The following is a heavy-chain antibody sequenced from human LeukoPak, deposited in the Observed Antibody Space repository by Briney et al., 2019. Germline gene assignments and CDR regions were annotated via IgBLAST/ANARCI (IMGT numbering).Heavy chain of an antibody. D-gene: IGHD3-22*01. CDR1: GYTFTGYY. CDR2: INPNSGGT. V-gene: IGHV1-2*02. CDR3: ARAHNTNYYDSSGYYDTIDY. Sequence: ASVKVSCRASGYTFTGYYIHWVRQAPGQGLEWMGWINPNSGGTNYAQKFQGRVTMTRDTSISTAYMELSRLRSDDTAVYYCARAHNTNYYDSSGYYDTIDYWGQGTLVTVSS. J-gene: IGHJ4*02.